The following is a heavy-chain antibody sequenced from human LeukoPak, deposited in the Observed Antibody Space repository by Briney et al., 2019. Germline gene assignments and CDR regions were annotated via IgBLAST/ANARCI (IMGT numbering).Heavy chain of an antibody. D-gene: IGHD3-10*01. J-gene: IGHJ4*02. CDR2: INHSGRT. V-gene: IGHV4-34*01. CDR1: GGSLSGNY. Sequence: SETLSLTCAVSGGSLSGNYWSWIRQPPGKGLEWIGEINHSGRTKYNPSLKSRVTISVDASKNQFSLKLSSVTAADTAMYFCARTSPVPPPMVRVWYFDFWGQGTLVTVSS. CDR3: ARTSPVPPPMVRVWYFDF.